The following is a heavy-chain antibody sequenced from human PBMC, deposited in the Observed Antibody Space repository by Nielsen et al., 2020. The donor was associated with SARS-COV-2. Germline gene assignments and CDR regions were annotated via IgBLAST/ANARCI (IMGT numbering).Heavy chain of an antibody. Sequence: GESLKISCVASGFTFSGSAMHWVRQASGKGLEWLGRIRSYANEYATAYAASVKGRFTISRDDSKNTAYLQMHSLRAEDTALYYCAKDRKDTTTYYYGDYYYYLDVWGQGTTVTVSS. D-gene: IGHD3-22*01. J-gene: IGHJ6*03. CDR3: AKDRKDTTTYYYGDYYYYLDV. V-gene: IGHV3-73*01. CDR1: GFTFSGSA. CDR2: IRSYANEYAT.